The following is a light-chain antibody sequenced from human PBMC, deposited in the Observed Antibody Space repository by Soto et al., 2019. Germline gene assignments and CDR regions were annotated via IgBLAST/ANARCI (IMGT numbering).Light chain of an antibody. J-gene: IGLJ1*01. V-gene: IGLV2-11*01. CDR2: DVS. CDR1: SSDVGGYNY. CDR3: CSYAGSYKGYV. Sequence: QSVLTQPLSVSGSPGQSVTISCTGTSSDVGGYNYVSWYQQHPGKAPKFMIYDVSKRPSGVPDRFSGSKSGNTASLTISGLQAEDEADYYCCSYAGSYKGYVFGTGTKLTVL.